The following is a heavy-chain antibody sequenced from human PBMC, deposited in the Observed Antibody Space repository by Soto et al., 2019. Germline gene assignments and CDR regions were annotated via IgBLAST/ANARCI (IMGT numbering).Heavy chain of an antibody. CDR1: RYSLTELS. V-gene: IGHV1-24*01. D-gene: IGHD5-18*01. Sequence: ASVKVSCKVCRYSLTELSMHSLQQAPGKGLEWMGGFDHEDGETIYAQKFQGRVTLTEDTSTDTAYMEMSILRSEDTAVYFCASSEDSYGPTRPDVDYRGQGTLVTVSS. J-gene: IGHJ4*02. CDR3: ASSEDSYGPTRPDVDY. CDR2: FDHEDGET.